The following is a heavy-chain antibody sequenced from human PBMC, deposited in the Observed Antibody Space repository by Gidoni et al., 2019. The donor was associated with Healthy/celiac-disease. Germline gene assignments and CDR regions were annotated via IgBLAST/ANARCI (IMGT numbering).Heavy chain of an antibody. V-gene: IGHV4-39*01. D-gene: IGHD4-17*01. CDR3: ARQGTTVTTPFGY. CDR1: GGSISSSSYY. J-gene: IGHJ4*02. CDR2: IYYSGST. Sequence: QLQLQESGPGLVKPSETLSLTCTVSGGSISSSSYYWGWIRQPPGKGLEWIGSIYYSGSTSSTPSLKSRVTISVDTSKNQFSLKLSSVTAADTAVYYCARQGTTVTTPFGYWGQGTLVTVSS.